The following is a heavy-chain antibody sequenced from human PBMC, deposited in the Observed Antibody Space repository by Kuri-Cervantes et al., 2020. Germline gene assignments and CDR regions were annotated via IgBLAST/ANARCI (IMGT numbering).Heavy chain of an antibody. Sequence: GGSLRLSCAASGFTFSSYWMSWVRQAPGKGLEWVANIKQDGSEKYYVDSVKGRFTISRDNAKNSLYLQMNSLRAEDMAVYYCARQYYDYVWGSYPWTEINWFDPWGQGTLVTVSS. D-gene: IGHD3-16*01. V-gene: IGHV3-7*01. CDR1: GFTFSSYW. CDR2: IKQDGSEK. CDR3: ARQYYDYVWGSYPWTEINWFDP. J-gene: IGHJ5*02.